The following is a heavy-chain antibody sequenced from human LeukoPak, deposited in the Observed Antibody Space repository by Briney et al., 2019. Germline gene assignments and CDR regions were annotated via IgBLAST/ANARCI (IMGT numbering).Heavy chain of an antibody. CDR3: STPRREVAVAGGDY. J-gene: IGHJ4*02. V-gene: IGHV3-15*01. Sequence: KTGGSLRLSCAASGLTFSNAWVSWVRQAPGKGLELVGRIKSKADGGTTEYAAPVKGRFTISRDDSKNILALQMNSLKTEDTAVYFCSTPRREVAVAGGDYWGQGTLVTVSS. D-gene: IGHD6-19*01. CDR1: GLTFSNAW. CDR2: IKSKADGGTT.